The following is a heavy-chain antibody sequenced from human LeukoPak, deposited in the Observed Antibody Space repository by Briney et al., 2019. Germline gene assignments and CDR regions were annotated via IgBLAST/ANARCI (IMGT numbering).Heavy chain of an antibody. CDR3: ARVGYTDTWYSSPPFDY. CDR2: IYSGGST. J-gene: IGHJ4*02. D-gene: IGHD2-15*01. V-gene: IGHV3-66*01. CDR1: GFTVSNNY. Sequence: GGSLRLSCAVSGFTVSNNYMSWVRQAPGKGLEWVSIIYSGGSTYYADSVKGRFTISRDNSKNILYPQMNSLRAEDTALYYCARVGYTDTWYSSPPFDYWGQGTLVTVSS.